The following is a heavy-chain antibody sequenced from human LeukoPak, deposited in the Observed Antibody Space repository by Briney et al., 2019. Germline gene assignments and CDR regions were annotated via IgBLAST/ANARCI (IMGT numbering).Heavy chain of an antibody. Sequence: PSETLSLTCVVYGGSFSGYYWSWIRQPPGNGLEWVGEINHSGSTNYNPSLKSRVTISVDTSKNQFSLKLSSVTAADTAIYYCARGGYYGSGNDFRFDPWGQGTLVTVSS. D-gene: IGHD3-10*01. V-gene: IGHV4-34*01. CDR2: INHSGST. CDR3: ARGGYYGSGNDFRFDP. CDR1: GGSFSGYY. J-gene: IGHJ5*02.